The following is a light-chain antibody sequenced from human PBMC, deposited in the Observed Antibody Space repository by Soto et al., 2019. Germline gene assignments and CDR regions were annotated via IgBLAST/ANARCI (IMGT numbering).Light chain of an antibody. CDR3: SVWDDSLNGPV. CDR2: SDN. Sequence: QYVLTQPPSASGTPGQRVTISCSGGASNIGRNTVNWYQDLPGTAPKLLISSDNKRPSGVPDRFSGSKSGTSASLAISGRQSEDEADYYCSVWDDSLNGPVFGGGTKVTVL. J-gene: IGLJ3*02. V-gene: IGLV1-44*01. CDR1: ASNIGRNT.